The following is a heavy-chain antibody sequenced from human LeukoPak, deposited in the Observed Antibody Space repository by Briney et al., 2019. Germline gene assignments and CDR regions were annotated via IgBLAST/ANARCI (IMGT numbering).Heavy chain of an antibody. V-gene: IGHV3-30*18. D-gene: IGHD1-14*01. Sequence: GGSLRLSCAASGFTFSSYGMHWVRQAPGKGLEWVAVISYDGSNKYYADSVKGRFTISRDNSKNTLYLQMNSLRAEDTAVYYCAKEAEYYGMDVWGQGTTVTVSS. CDR1: GFTFSSYG. J-gene: IGHJ6*02. CDR3: AKEAEYYGMDV. CDR2: ISYDGSNK.